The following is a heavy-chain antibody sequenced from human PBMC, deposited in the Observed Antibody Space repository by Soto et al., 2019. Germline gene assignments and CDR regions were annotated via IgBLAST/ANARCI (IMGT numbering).Heavy chain of an antibody. J-gene: IGHJ6*02. CDR3: ARRNSTDCSNGVCSFFYNHDMGV. D-gene: IGHD2-8*01. Sequence: ASVKVSCKASGYSFTDYHIHWVRQAPGQGLEWLGRINPKCGGTSTAQNFQGWVTITTDTSTSTASMELTRLTSDDTAIYYCARRNSTDCSNGVCSFFYNHDMGVLGQGTTVTGSS. CDR1: GYSFTDYH. CDR2: INPKCGGT. V-gene: IGHV1-2*04.